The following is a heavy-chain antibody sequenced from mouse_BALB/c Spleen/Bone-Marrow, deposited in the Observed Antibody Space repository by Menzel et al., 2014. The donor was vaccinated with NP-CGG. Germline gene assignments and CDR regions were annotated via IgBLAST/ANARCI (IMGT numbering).Heavy chain of an antibody. CDR2: IHPRSGGT. Sequence: VQLQESGAEPVRPGASVKLSCKALGYTFTDYEIHRVKQTPVHGLEWIGAIHPRSGGTAYNQKFKGKATLTADKSSSIAYMELSSLTSEDSAVYYCTRDGDGYYPYTLDNWGQGTSVTVSS. J-gene: IGHJ4*01. CDR3: TRDGDGYYPYTLDN. V-gene: IGHV1-15*01. D-gene: IGHD2-3*01. CDR1: GYTFTDYE.